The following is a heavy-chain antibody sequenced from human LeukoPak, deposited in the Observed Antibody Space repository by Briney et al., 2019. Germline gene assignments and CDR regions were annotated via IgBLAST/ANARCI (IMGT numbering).Heavy chain of an antibody. J-gene: IGHJ2*01. CDR3: ARGVNILRGVPHWYFDL. V-gene: IGHV1-3*01. CDR1: GYTFINSV. D-gene: IGHD3-10*01. CDR2: INAGNGIT. Sequence: ASVKVSCKASGYTFINSVIHWVRQAPGQRLEWMGWINAGNGITIYSQEFHDRVTITRDTSASTAYMDLNSLGSEDTAVYYCARGVNILRGVPHWYFDLWGRGTLVTVSS.